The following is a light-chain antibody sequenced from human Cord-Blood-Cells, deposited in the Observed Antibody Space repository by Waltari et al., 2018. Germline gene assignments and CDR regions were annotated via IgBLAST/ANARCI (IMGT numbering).Light chain of an antibody. CDR1: SGHSSYI. CDR3: ETWDSNIWV. CDR2: LEGSGSY. V-gene: IGLV4-60*03. Sequence: QPVLTQSSSASASLGSSVKLTCTLSSGHSSYIIALHQQQPGKAPRYLMKLEGSGSYNKGSGVPDRFSGSSSGADCYLTISNLQSEDEADYYCETWDSNIWVFGGGTKLTVL. J-gene: IGLJ3*02.